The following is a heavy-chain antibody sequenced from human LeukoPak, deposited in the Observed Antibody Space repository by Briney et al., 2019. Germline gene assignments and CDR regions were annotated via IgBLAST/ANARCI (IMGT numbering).Heavy chain of an antibody. D-gene: IGHD3-22*01. CDR2: IIGGAGST. Sequence: GGSLRLSCAASGFPFNNHGMSWVRQAPGKGLEWVSGIIGGAGSTYYADSVKGRFTISRDNAKNSLYLQLNSLRAEDTAVYYCARVLHKRNYDSSDYYGSWGQGTLVTVSS. CDR3: ARVLHKRNYDSSDYYGS. J-gene: IGHJ5*02. CDR1: GFPFNNHG. V-gene: IGHV3-23*01.